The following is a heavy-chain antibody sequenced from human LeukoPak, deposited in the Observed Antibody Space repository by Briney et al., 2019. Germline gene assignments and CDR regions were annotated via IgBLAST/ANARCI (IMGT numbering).Heavy chain of an antibody. V-gene: IGHV1-2*02. D-gene: IGHD2-15*01. CDR1: GYTFTGYY. CDR3: ARGFLGGCSGGSCYSDQYYFDY. J-gene: IGHJ4*02. CDR2: INPNSGGT. Sequence: ASVKVSCKASGYTFTGYYMHWVRQAPGQGLEWMGWINPNSGGTNYAQKLQGRVTMTTDTSTSTAYMELRSLRSDDTAVYYCARGFLGGCSGGSCYSDQYYFDYWGQGTLVTVSS.